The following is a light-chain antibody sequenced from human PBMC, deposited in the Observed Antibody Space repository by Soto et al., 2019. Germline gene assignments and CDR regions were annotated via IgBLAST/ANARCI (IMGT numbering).Light chain of an antibody. J-gene: IGLJ3*02. CDR2: EVN. CDR1: SSDVGGYNY. V-gene: IGLV2-14*01. Sequence: QSALTQPASVSGSPGQSITISCTGTSSDVGGYNYVSWYQQHLGKAPKLMIYEVNNRPSGVSNRFSGSKSGNTASLTISGLQAEDEADYYCSSYTSSSTWVFGGGTKLTVL. CDR3: SSYTSSSTWV.